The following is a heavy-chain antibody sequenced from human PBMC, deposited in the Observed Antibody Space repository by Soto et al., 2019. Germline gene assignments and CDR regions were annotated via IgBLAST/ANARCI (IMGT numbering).Heavy chain of an antibody. J-gene: IGHJ5*02. D-gene: IGHD4-17*01. Sequence: PSETLSLTCVVSGGAFSGFDWSWIRQSPGKGLEWIGEVHRRGSLNYNPSLKSRVTISQVTSKKQLSLRLTSVTAADTGVYFCARYGRYDSGKINWFVPLGAGTLVTVSS. CDR3: ARYGRYDSGKINWFVP. CDR2: VHRRGSL. CDR1: GGAFSGFD. V-gene: IGHV4-34*01.